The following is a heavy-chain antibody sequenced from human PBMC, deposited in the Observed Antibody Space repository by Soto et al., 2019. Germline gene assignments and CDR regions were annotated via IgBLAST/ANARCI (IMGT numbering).Heavy chain of an antibody. CDR2: IMPTVDSA. CDR1: GGTLSDYA. J-gene: IGHJ6*02. CDR3: AVAAVREIMAQESSGMAV. Sequence: QVQLVQSGAEVKTPGSSVKVSCKASGGTLSDYAISWVRQAPGQGLEWMGGIMPTVDSANYAQNFQGRLTISADESTSTANLELSSLRSDDTAVSYCAVAAVREIMAQESSGMAVWGQGTTVIVSS. D-gene: IGHD3-10*01. V-gene: IGHV1-69*01.